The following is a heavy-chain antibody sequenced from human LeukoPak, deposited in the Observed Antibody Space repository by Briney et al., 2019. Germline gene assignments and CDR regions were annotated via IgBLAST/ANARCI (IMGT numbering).Heavy chain of an antibody. Sequence: SETLSLTCTVSGGSISSYYWSWIRQPPGKGLEWIGYIYYSGSTNYNPSLRSRVTISVDTSKNQFSLKLSSVTAADTAVYYCARVIGYSGYDAFDYWGQGALVTVSS. CDR1: GGSISSYY. V-gene: IGHV4-59*01. CDR2: IYYSGST. CDR3: ARVIGYSGYDAFDY. J-gene: IGHJ4*02. D-gene: IGHD5-12*01.